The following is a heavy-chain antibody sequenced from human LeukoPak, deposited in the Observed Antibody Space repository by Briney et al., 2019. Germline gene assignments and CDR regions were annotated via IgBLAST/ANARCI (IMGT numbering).Heavy chain of an antibody. V-gene: IGHV3-23*01. Sequence: PGGSLRLSCAASGFTFSSYGMSWVRQAPGKGLEWVSAISGSGGSTYYADSVKGRFTISIDNAKNALYLQMNSLRAEDTAVYYCARARGNNYGFFDYWGQGILVTVSS. D-gene: IGHD3/OR15-3a*01. CDR2: ISGSGGST. CDR1: GFTFSSYG. J-gene: IGHJ4*02. CDR3: ARARGNNYGFFDY.